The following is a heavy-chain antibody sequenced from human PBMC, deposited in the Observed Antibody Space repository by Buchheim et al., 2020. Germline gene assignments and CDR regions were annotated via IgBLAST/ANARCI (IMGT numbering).Heavy chain of an antibody. V-gene: IGHV4-59*01. CDR3: ARTSPIAVAGMFDY. CDR2: IYYSGST. CDR1: GGSISSYY. Sequence: QVQLQESGPGLVKPSETLSLTCTVSGGSISSYYWSWIRQPPGKGLEWIGYIYYSGSTNYNPSLKSRVTISVATVTQQFCLKLSSVTAADTAVYYCARTSPIAVAGMFDYWGQGTL. D-gene: IGHD6-13*01. J-gene: IGHJ4*02.